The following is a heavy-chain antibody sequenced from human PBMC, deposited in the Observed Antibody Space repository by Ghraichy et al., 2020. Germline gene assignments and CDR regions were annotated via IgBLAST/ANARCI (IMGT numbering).Heavy chain of an antibody. V-gene: IGHV3-48*02. Sequence: GESLNISCAASGFTFSSYSMDWVRQAPGKGLEWVSHISSSSSNRFYSDSVKGRFTISRDNAQNSLYLQMNSLRDEDTAVYYCARASTVKRFYYYAAMDVWGQGTTVTVSS. CDR2: ISSSSSNR. D-gene: IGHD4-17*01. CDR3: ARASTVKRFYYYAAMDV. J-gene: IGHJ6*02. CDR1: GFTFSSYS.